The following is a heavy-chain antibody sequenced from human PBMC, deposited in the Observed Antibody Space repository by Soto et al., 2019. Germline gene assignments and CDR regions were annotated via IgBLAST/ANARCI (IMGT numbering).Heavy chain of an antibody. CDR3: AKDQSIAVAYGMDV. Sequence: GGSLRLSCAASGFTFGTYDMHWVRQAPGKGLEWVALISYDGSGKYYTDSVKGRFTISRDNSQNTLYLLMNNLRADDTSVYYCAKDQSIAVAYGMDVWGQGTTVTVSS. V-gene: IGHV3-30*18. CDR2: ISYDGSGK. J-gene: IGHJ6*02. CDR1: GFTFGTYD. D-gene: IGHD6-19*01.